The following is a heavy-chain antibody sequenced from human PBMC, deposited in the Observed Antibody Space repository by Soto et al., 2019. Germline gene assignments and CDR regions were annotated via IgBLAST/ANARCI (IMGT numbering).Heavy chain of an antibody. Sequence: PGGSLRLSCAASGFTFSSYAMTWVRQAPGKGLEWVSAISDSGGSTYYADSVKGRFTISRDSSKNTLYLQMNSLRVEDTAVYYCAKDLLPGTTFDYWGQGTLVTVS. D-gene: IGHD6-13*01. V-gene: IGHV3-23*01. CDR2: ISDSGGST. CDR1: GFTFSSYA. J-gene: IGHJ4*02. CDR3: AKDLLPGTTFDY.